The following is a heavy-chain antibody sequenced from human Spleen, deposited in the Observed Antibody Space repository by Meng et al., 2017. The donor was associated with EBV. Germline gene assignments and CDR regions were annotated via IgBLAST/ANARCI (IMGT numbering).Heavy chain of an antibody. J-gene: IGHJ4*02. Sequence: QVQLNQWEAGLLKPSETLSPPGAVCGESISGYYGSWIRQPPGKGLEWIGEVNHSGITNYNASLESRVTVSVDTTRNQFSLRLKSVTAADTAVYFCARRKLAAAVRFDSWGQGILVTVSS. CDR3: ARRKLAAAVRFDS. V-gene: IGHV4-34*01. CDR1: GESISGYY. CDR2: VNHSGIT. D-gene: IGHD6-13*01.